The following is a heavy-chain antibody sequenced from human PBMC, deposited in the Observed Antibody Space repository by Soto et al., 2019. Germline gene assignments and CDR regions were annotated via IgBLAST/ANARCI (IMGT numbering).Heavy chain of an antibody. CDR3: AKVSGSYYDAFDI. D-gene: IGHD1-26*01. Sequence: PWGSLRLSCAASGFTFDDYAMHWVRQAPGKGLEWVSGISWNSGSIGYADSVKGRFTISRDNAKNSLYLQMNSLRAEDTALYYCAKVSGSYYDAFDIWGQGTMVTVSS. V-gene: IGHV3-9*01. J-gene: IGHJ3*02. CDR1: GFTFDDYA. CDR2: ISWNSGSI.